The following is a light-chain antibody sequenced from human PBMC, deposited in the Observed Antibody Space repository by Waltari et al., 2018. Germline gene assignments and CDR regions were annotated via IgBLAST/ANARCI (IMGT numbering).Light chain of an antibody. V-gene: IGKV3-15*01. J-gene: IGKJ3*01. CDR1: QSVGSN. CDR2: AAS. Sequence: EIVMTQSPATLSVSPGDRATLSCRAGQSVGSNLAWYQQKPGQDPRLLIYAASTRATGIPARVSGSGSGTEFTLTISSLQSEDFAVYHCQQYYNWPPAFTFGPGTKVDIK. CDR3: QQYYNWPPAFT.